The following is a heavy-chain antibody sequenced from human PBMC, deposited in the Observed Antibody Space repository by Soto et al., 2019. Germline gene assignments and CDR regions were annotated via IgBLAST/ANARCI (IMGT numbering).Heavy chain of an antibody. CDR3: AREGMGFGY. J-gene: IGHJ4*02. D-gene: IGHD1-26*01. CDR1: GFTVSSYY. CDR2: VYSTGST. Sequence: QLVESGGGLIQPGGSLRLSCEASGFTVSSYYMSWVRQAPGKGLEWVSVVYSTGSTYYADSVKGRFTISRDISKNMIYLQMDSLRAEDTAVYYCAREGMGFGYWGQGTLVTVSS. V-gene: IGHV3-53*01.